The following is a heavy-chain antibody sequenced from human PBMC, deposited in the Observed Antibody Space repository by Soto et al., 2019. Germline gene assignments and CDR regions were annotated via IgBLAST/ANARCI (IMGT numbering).Heavy chain of an antibody. CDR1: GYTFTSYY. J-gene: IGHJ6*02. D-gene: IGHD6-6*01. V-gene: IGHV1-46*01. CDR3: AREAASSIAALYYYYGMDV. Sequence: ASEKVSWKASGYTFTSYYMHWVRQAPGQGLEWMGIINPSGGSTSYAQKFQGRVTMTRDTSTSTVYMELSSLRSEDTAVYYCAREAASSIAALYYYYGMDVWGQGTTVTVSS. CDR2: INPSGGST.